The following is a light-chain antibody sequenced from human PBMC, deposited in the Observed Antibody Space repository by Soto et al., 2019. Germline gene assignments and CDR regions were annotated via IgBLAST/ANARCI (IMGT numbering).Light chain of an antibody. CDR3: QKYNSAPWT. J-gene: IGKJ1*01. CDR2: AAS. V-gene: IGKV1-27*01. CDR1: QGISNY. Sequence: IQMTPSPSSLSASVVDRVTISCRASQGISNYLAWYQQKPGKVPKLLIYAASTLQSGVPSRFSGSGSGTDFTLTISSLQPEDVATYYCQKYNSAPWTFGQGTKVDIK.